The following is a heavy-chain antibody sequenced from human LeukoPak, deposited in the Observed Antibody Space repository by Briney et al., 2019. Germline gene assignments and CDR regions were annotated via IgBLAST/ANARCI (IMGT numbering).Heavy chain of an antibody. D-gene: IGHD6-6*01. V-gene: IGHV3-7*03. Sequence: INQDGSQKYYVDSVKGRFTISRDNAKNSFFLQMNSLRAEDTAVYYCAREKTPYSSSSYFDYWGQGTLVTVSS. CDR3: AREKTPYSSSSYFDY. J-gene: IGHJ4*02. CDR2: INQDGSQK.